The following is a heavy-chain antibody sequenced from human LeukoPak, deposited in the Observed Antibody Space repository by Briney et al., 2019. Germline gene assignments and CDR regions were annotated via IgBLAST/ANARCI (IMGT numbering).Heavy chain of an antibody. CDR1: GGPISSYY. V-gene: IGHV4-59*08. CDR3: ARHYDTSGYRSLDY. CDR2: IHYSGST. J-gene: IGHJ4*02. Sequence: KPSETLSLTCTVSGGPISSYYWSWIRQPPGKGLEWIGYIHYSGSTNYNPSLKSRVTISVDTSKNQFSLRLSSVTAADTAVYYCARHYDTSGYRSLDYWGQGTLVTVSS. D-gene: IGHD3-22*01.